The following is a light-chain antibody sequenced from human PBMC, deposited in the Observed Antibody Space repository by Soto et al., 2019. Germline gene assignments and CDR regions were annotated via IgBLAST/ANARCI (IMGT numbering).Light chain of an antibody. V-gene: IGKV1-39*01. CDR1: QSISRY. J-gene: IGKJ1*01. CDR2: AAS. CDR3: QQNYRATPWT. Sequence: DIQMTQSPSSLSASVGDRITITCRASQSISRYLNWYQHKPGKAPKLLINAASSLERGVPSRFICGGSGTDFTLNISSLQPDDFATYYCQQNYRATPWTFGQGTKVEVK.